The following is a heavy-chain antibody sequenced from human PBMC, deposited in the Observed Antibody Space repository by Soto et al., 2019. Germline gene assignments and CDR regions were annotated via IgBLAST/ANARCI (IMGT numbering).Heavy chain of an antibody. CDR3: ARGTPLLDI. V-gene: IGHV3-21*01. CDR2: ISSSSSYI. J-gene: IGHJ3*02. CDR1: GFTFSSYS. Sequence: GSLRLSCAASGFTFSSYSMNWVRQAPGKGLEWVSSISSSSSYIYYADSAKGRFTISRDNAKNSLYLQMNSLRAEDTAVYYCARGTPLLDIWGQGTMVTVSS.